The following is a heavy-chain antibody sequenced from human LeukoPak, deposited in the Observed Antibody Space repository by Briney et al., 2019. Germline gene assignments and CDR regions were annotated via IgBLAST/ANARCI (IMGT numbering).Heavy chain of an antibody. V-gene: IGHV3-7*01. CDR3: ARGNYYYDSSGYYVY. CDR2: IKQDGSEK. Sequence: SGGSLRLSCAASGFTFSSYWMSWVRQAPGKGLEWVANIKQDGSEKYYVDSVKGRFTISRDNAKNSLYLQMNSLRAEDTAVYYCARGNYYYDSSGYYVYWGQGTLVTVSS. D-gene: IGHD3-22*01. CDR1: GFTFSSYW. J-gene: IGHJ4*02.